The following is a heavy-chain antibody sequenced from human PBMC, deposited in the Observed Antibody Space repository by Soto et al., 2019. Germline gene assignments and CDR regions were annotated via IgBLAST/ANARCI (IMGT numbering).Heavy chain of an antibody. J-gene: IGHJ4*02. Sequence: EVQLVESGGRLVQPGESLRLSCAASGFPFSNYDMHWVRQPTGKGLEWVSAIGTSGDTYYPDSVKGRFSISRDDAKDSLYLQMNSLRDGDTAVYYCGRRYRGRPIDYWGQGTLVTVSS. CDR3: GRRYRGRPIDY. D-gene: IGHD5-18*01. CDR2: IGTSGDT. V-gene: IGHV3-13*04. CDR1: GFPFSNYD.